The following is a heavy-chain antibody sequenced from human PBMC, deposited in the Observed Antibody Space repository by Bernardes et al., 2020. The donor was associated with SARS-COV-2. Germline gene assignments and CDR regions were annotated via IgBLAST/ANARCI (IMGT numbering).Heavy chain of an antibody. CDR1: GGSISSSSYY. Sequence: SETLSLTCTVSGGSISSSSYYWGWIRPPPGKGREWIGSIYYSGSTYYNPSLKSRVTMSVDTTKNQFSLTLSSVTAAATAVYNCARDSRYCSSTSCYGFDPGGQGTLVTVSS. V-gene: IGHV4-39*07. CDR2: IYYSGST. D-gene: IGHD2-2*01. J-gene: IGHJ5*02. CDR3: ARDSRYCSSTSCYGFDP.